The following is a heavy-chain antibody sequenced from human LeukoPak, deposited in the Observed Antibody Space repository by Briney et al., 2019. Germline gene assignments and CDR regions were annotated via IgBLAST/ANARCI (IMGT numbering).Heavy chain of an antibody. CDR1: GGSISSYY. V-gene: IGHV4-59*01. CDR3: ARMITMVRGLGWFDP. J-gene: IGHJ5*02. CDR2: IYYSGST. Sequence: SETLSLTCTVSGGSISSYYWSCIRQPPGKGLEWMGYIYYSGSTNYNPSLKSRVTISVDTSKNKFSLKLSSVTAADTAVYYCARMITMVRGLGWFDPWGQGTLVTVSS. D-gene: IGHD3-10*01.